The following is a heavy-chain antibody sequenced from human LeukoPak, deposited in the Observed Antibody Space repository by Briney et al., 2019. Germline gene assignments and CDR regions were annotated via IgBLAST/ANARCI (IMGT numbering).Heavy chain of an antibody. CDR1: GGTFSSYA. Sequence: ASVKVSCKASGGTFSSYAISWVRQAPGQGLEWMGGIIPIFGTANYAQKFQGRVTITADESTSTAYMELSSLRSEDTAVYYCARAPIVGATTFYMDVWGKGTTVTISS. D-gene: IGHD1-26*01. CDR3: ARAPIVGATTFYMDV. V-gene: IGHV1-69*01. J-gene: IGHJ6*03. CDR2: IIPIFGTA.